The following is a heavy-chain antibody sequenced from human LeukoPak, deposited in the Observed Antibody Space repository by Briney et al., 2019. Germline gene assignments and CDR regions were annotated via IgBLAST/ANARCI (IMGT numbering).Heavy chain of an antibody. Sequence: GGSLRLSCAASGFTFSSYEMNWVRQTPGKGLEWVSSISSSSAYIYYADSVKGRFTISRDNAENSLYLQMNSLRAEDTAVYYCARGLKLGTDYWGQGTLVTVSS. CDR2: ISSSSAYI. J-gene: IGHJ4*02. CDR1: GFTFSSYE. CDR3: ARGLKLGTDY. V-gene: IGHV3-21*01. D-gene: IGHD7-27*01.